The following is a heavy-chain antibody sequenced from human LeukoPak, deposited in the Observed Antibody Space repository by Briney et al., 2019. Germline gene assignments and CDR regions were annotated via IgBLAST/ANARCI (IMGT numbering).Heavy chain of an antibody. J-gene: IGHJ4*02. Sequence: ASVKVSCKASGYTFTSYDINWVRQATGQGLEWMGWMNPNSGNTGYAQKFQGRVTMTRNTSISTAYMELSRLRSDDTAVYYCARGSYYYGSGSYLYWGQGTLVTVSS. D-gene: IGHD3-10*01. CDR2: MNPNSGNT. CDR3: ARGSYYYGSGSYLY. V-gene: IGHV1-8*01. CDR1: GYTFTSYD.